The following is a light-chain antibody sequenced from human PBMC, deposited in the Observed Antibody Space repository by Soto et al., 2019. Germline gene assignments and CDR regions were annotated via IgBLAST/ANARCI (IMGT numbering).Light chain of an antibody. CDR2: GAS. CDR1: QSVSSSY. V-gene: IGKV3-20*01. J-gene: IGKJ4*02. Sequence: EIRLTQSPCTLSLSPGERATLSCRASQSVSSSYLAWYQQKPGQAPRLLIYGASNRATGIPDRFSGSGSGTDFTLTISRLEPEDFAVYYCQQYGSSPPWTFGGGTKVDIK. CDR3: QQYGSSPPWT.